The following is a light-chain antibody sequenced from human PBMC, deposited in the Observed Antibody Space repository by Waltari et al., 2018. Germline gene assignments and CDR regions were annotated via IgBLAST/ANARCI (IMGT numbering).Light chain of an antibody. CDR1: SSDVGAYNY. V-gene: IGLV2-11*01. CDR3: WSYAGRNTYV. J-gene: IGLJ1*01. CDR2: DVI. Sequence: QSALTQPRAVSGSPGPSVAISCTGTSSDVGAYNYVFWYQQHSGEAPKLIIYDVIKRPSGVPDRFSGSKSGNMASLTISGLQAEDEADYYCWSYAGRNTYVFGAGTKVTVL.